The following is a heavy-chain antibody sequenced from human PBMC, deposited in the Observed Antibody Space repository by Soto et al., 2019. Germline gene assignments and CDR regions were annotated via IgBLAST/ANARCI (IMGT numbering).Heavy chain of an antibody. CDR3: ARDKGSSTVVSGISQEGYFDS. CDR2: IWYDGSNA. J-gene: IGHJ4*02. D-gene: IGHD6-19*01. Sequence: QVQLVDSGGGVVQPGRSLRLSCAASGFTFSIFGMHWVRQAPGKGLEWAAIIWYDGSNAYYADSVRGRFTISRDNSKNTVYLQMNSLRAEDTAVYYCARDKGSSTVVSGISQEGYFDSWGQGTLVTFSS. CDR1: GFTFSIFG. V-gene: IGHV3-33*01.